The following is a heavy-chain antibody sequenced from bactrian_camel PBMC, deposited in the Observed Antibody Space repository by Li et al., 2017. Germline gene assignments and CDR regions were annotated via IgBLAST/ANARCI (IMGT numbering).Heavy chain of an antibody. V-gene: IGHV3S26*01. D-gene: IGHD5*01. CDR3: AAGQGVGWCLDVIRVGAEADFDY. CDR2: IDSDGDT. CDR1: GYTYDTYC. J-gene: IGHJ6*01. Sequence: VQLVESGGGSVRAGTSLTLTCVTSGYTYDTYCMGWFRQAPGKEREGIATIDSDGDTAYVESMKGRFTISVDNAKNTLYLQMNSLNPEDTGTYTCAAGQGVGWCLDVIRVGAEADFDYWGQGTQVTVS.